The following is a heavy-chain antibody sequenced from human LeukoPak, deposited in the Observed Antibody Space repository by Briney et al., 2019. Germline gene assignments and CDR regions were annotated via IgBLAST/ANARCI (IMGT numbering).Heavy chain of an antibody. Sequence: PGGSLRLSRAASGFVFENYAMTWVRQAPGKGLGWVSGINWNAGSIGYADSVKGRFTISRDNAKNSLYLQMHGLRAEDTALYYCARGMTSVTTDASDIWGQGTRVTVSS. CDR1: GFVFENYA. V-gene: IGHV3-20*04. CDR2: INWNAGSI. D-gene: IGHD4-17*01. CDR3: ARGMTSVTTDASDI. J-gene: IGHJ3*02.